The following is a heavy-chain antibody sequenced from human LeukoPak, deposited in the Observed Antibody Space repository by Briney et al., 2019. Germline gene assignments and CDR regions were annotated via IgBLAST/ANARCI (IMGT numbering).Heavy chain of an antibody. Sequence: ASVKVSCKASGYTFTGYYMHWVRQAPGQGLEWMGWINPNSGGTNYAQKFQGRVTMTRDTSISTAYMELSRLRSDDTDVYYCARGRYCSSTRSRYCSGGSFLYFDYWGQGTLVTVSS. CDR1: GYTFTGYY. J-gene: IGHJ4*02. CDR2: INPNSGGT. CDR3: ARGRYCSSTRSRYCSGGSFLYFDY. V-gene: IGHV1-2*02. D-gene: IGHD2-15*01.